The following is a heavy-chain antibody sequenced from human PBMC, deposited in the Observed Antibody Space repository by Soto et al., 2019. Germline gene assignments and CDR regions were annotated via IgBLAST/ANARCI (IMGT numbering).Heavy chain of an antibody. Sequence: ASVKVSCKASGYTFTSYAMHWVRPAPGQRLEWMGWINAGNGNTKYSQKFQGRVTITRDTSASTAYMVLSSLRSEDTAVYYCARGGEHYDFWSGYPNWFDPWGQGTLVTVSS. CDR3: ARGGEHYDFWSGYPNWFDP. CDR1: GYTFTSYA. V-gene: IGHV1-3*01. CDR2: INAGNGNT. D-gene: IGHD3-3*01. J-gene: IGHJ5*02.